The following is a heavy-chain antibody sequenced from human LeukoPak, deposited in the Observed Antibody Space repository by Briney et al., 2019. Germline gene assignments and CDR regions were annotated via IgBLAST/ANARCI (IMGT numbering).Heavy chain of an antibody. J-gene: IGHJ6*02. CDR1: GGSISSHY. Sequence: PSETLSLTCTVSGGSISSHYWSWIRQPPGKGLEWIGYIYYSGTTNYNPSLKSRVTISVDTSKNQFSLKLSPVTAADTAVYYCARVGRLPYYYYGMDVWGQGTTVTVSS. CDR2: IYYSGTT. D-gene: IGHD6-25*01. CDR3: ARVGRLPYYYYGMDV. V-gene: IGHV4-59*11.